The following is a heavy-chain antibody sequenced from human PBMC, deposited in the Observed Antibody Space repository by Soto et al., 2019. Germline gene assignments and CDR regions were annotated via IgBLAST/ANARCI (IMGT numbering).Heavy chain of an antibody. D-gene: IGHD4-17*01. J-gene: IGHJ4*02. CDR2: IIPILGIA. Sequence: QVQLVQSGAEVKKPGSSVKVSCKASGCTFSSYTISWVRQAPGQGLEWMGRIIPILGIANYAQKFQGRVTITADKSTSTAYMELSTLRSEDTAVYYCAAEYGGNSAWGQGTLVTVSS. V-gene: IGHV1-69*02. CDR1: GCTFSSYT. CDR3: AAEYGGNSA.